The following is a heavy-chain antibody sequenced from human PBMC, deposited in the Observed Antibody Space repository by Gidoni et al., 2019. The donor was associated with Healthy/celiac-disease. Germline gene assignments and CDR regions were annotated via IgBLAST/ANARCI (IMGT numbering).Heavy chain of an antibody. CDR1: GSTSSSYA. J-gene: IGHJ6*02. CDR2: IIRSFGTA. CDR3: ARGDYYGSGSYYPYYGMDV. D-gene: IGHD3-10*01. Sequence: QVQLVQSGAEVTKPGSSVKVPCKASGSTSSSYAISWVRQAPGQGLEWMGGIIRSFGTANYAQKFQGRVTITADESTSTAYMELSSLRSEDTAVDYCARGDYYGSGSYYPYYGMDVWGQGTTVTVSS. V-gene: IGHV1-69*01.